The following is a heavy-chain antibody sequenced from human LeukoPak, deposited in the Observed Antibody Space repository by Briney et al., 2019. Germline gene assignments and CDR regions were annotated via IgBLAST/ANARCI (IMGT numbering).Heavy chain of an antibody. CDR2: IRYDGSNK. Sequence: PGGSLRLSCAASGFTFSSYGMHWVRQAPGKGLEWVAFIRYDGSNKYYADSVKGRFTISRDNSKNTLYLQMNSLRAEDTAVYYCAKAGRVVVPAAIQALPWDWGQGTLVTVSS. D-gene: IGHD2-2*02. J-gene: IGHJ4*02. CDR1: GFTFSSYG. V-gene: IGHV3-30*02. CDR3: AKAGRVVVPAAIQALPWD.